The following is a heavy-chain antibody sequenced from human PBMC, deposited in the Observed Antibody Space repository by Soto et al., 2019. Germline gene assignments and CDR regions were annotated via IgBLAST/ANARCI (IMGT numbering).Heavy chain of an antibody. CDR1: GYSFTTHG. D-gene: IGHD6-6*01. CDR2: MNPNSGKT. Sequence: GASVKVSCKASGYSFTTHGINWVRQATGQGLEWMGWMNPNSGKTGYAQKFQGRVTMTRNTSISTAYMELSSLRSEDTAVYYCARVRRGIGSSYHYYYYYGMDVWGQGTTVTVSS. J-gene: IGHJ6*02. CDR3: ARVRRGIGSSYHYYYYYGMDV. V-gene: IGHV1-8*01.